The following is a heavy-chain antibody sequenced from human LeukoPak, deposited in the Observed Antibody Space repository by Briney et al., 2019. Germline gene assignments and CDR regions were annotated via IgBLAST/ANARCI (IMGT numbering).Heavy chain of an antibody. CDR2: ISSSSSYI. V-gene: IGHV3-21*01. CDR3: ARGLIVPAALNWFDP. Sequence: GGSLRLSCAASGFTFSSYSMNWVRQAPGKGLEWVSSISSSSSYIYYADSVKGRFTISRDNAKNSLYLQMNGLRAEDTAVYYCARGLIVPAALNWFDPWGQGTLVTVSS. D-gene: IGHD2-2*01. CDR1: GFTFSSYS. J-gene: IGHJ5*02.